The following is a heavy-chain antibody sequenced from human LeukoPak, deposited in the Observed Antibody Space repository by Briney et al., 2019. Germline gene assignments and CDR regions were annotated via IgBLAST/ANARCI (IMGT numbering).Heavy chain of an antibody. CDR1: GFTFDTYW. Sequence: GGSLRLPCVASGFTFDTYWMHWVRQAPGKGLVWVSRIHRDGNNINYADFVQGRFTVSRDNAKNSLYLQMNSLRAEDTAVYYCARDPHEWWSNPYAFDIWGQGTMVTVSS. J-gene: IGHJ3*02. CDR2: IHRDGNNI. CDR3: ARDPHEWWSNPYAFDI. D-gene: IGHD2-15*01. V-gene: IGHV3-74*01.